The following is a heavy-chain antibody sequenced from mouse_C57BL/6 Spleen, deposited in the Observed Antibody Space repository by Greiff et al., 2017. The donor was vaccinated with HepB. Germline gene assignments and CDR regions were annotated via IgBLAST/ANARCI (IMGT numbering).Heavy chain of an antibody. D-gene: IGHD2-1*01. V-gene: IGHV5-9*01. CDR1: GFTFSSYT. Sequence: EVQRVESGGGLVKPGGSLKLSCAASGFTFSSYTMSWVRQTPEKRLEWVATISGGGGNTYYPDSVKGRFTISRDNAKNTLYLQMSSLRSEDTALYYCARQEGYGIFAYWGQGTLVTVSA. CDR2: ISGGGGNT. CDR3: ARQEGYGIFAY. J-gene: IGHJ3*01.